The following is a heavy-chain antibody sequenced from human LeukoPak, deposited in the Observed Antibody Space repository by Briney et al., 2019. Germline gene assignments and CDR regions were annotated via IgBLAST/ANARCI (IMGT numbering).Heavy chain of an antibody. CDR1: GFIFHNYI. CDR2: LSNTGNI. Sequence: GGSLRLSCAASGFIFHNYIMNWVRQAPGKGLEWLSYLSNTGNIHYAQSVKGRFTISRDNAKSSLYLQMDGLRAEDTAVYYCARRGDSPMIGDHWGQGILVTVSS. D-gene: IGHD3-10*02. J-gene: IGHJ4*02. V-gene: IGHV3-69-1*02. CDR3: ARRGDSPMIGDH.